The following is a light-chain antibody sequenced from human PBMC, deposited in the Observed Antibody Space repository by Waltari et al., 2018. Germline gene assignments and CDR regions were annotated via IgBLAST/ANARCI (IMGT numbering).Light chain of an antibody. V-gene: IGKV3-20*01. Sequence: EIVLTQSPGTLSLSPGERATLSCRASQSVSSSYLAWYQQKPGQAPRLLIYGASSRATGIPYRFSASGSGTDFTLTISRLEPEDFAVYYCQQYGSSPYTFGQGTKLEIK. J-gene: IGKJ2*01. CDR3: QQYGSSPYT. CDR2: GAS. CDR1: QSVSSSY.